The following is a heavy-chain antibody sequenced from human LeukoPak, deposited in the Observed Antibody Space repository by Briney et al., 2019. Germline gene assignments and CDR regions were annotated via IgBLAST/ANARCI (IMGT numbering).Heavy chain of an antibody. CDR3: ARDQYTDYGDYHEYFQH. D-gene: IGHD4-17*01. CDR2: ISAYNGNT. J-gene: IGHJ1*01. V-gene: IGHV1-18*01. CDR1: GYTFTSYG. Sequence: GASVKVSCKASGYTFTSYGISWVRQAPGQGLEWMGWISAYNGNTNYAQKLQGRVTMTTDTSTSTAYMELRSLRSDDTAVYYCARDQYTDYGDYHEYFQHWGQSTLVTVSS.